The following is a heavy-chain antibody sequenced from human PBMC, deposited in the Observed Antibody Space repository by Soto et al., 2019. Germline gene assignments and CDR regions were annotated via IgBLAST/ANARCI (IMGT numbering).Heavy chain of an antibody. D-gene: IGHD6-13*01. CDR1: GFTFSSYS. CDR3: ARERQSIIAAAGTSRGMDV. CDR2: ISSSSSYI. J-gene: IGHJ6*02. V-gene: IGHV3-21*01. Sequence: GGSLRFSCSSSGFTFSSYSMNWVRQAPGKGLEWVSSISSSSSYIYYADSVKGRFTISRDNAKNSLYLQMNSLRAEDTAVYYCARERQSIIAAAGTSRGMDVWGQGTTVTVSS.